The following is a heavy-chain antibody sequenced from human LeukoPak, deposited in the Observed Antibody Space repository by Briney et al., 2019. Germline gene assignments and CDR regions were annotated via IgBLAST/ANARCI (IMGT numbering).Heavy chain of an antibody. Sequence: PGGALRLSCAASGFTFSSYSMNWVRQAPGKGLEWVSSISSSSSYIYYADSVKGRFTISRDNAKNSLYLQMNSLRAEDTAVYYCARRLDLFDAFDIWGQGTMVTVSS. CDR2: ISSSSSYI. CDR3: ARRLDLFDAFDI. J-gene: IGHJ3*02. D-gene: IGHD1-7*01. CDR1: GFTFSSYS. V-gene: IGHV3-21*01.